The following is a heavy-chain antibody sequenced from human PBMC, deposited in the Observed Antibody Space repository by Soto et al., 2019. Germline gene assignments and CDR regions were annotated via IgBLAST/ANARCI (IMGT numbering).Heavy chain of an antibody. V-gene: IGHV1-3*01. D-gene: IGHD1-26*01. J-gene: IGHJ4*02. CDR2: INAGNGNT. CDR3: ARDWSGSCIY. CDR1: GYTFTSYA. Sequence: ASVKVSCKASGYTFTSYAMHWVRQAPGQRLEWMGWINAGNGNTKYSQKLQGRVAITRDTSTSTAYMELRSLRSDDTAVYYCARDWSGSCIYWGQGTLVTVSS.